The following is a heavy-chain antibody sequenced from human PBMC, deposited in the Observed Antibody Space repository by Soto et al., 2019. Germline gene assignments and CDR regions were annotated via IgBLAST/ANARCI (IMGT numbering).Heavy chain of an antibody. CDR1: GGSFSGYH. J-gene: IGHJ4*02. V-gene: IGHV4-34*01. Sequence: ASEALSLPWAGSGGSFSGYHWSWIRQPPGKGLEWIGEINHSGSTNYNPSLKSRVTISADKSKNQFTLKLSSVTAADTAVYYFVSSGYWHIVTNVPYYFSYRGQGTLVPVSS. D-gene: IGHD5-12*01. CDR3: VSSGYWHIVTNVPYYFSY. CDR2: INHSGST.